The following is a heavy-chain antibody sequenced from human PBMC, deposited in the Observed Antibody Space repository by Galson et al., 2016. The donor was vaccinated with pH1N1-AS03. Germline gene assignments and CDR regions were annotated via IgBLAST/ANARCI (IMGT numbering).Heavy chain of an antibody. CDR3: ATVRACGGDCYYSDY. CDR1: GDIFSYHY. Sequence: SVKVSCKASGDIFSYHYMNWVRQAPGQGLEWMGLINPNGGGTSYAQKLQGRVTMTKDTSTSTLYMELNSLRSEDTAVYYCATVRACGGDCYYSDYWGQGTLVTVSS. J-gene: IGHJ4*02. V-gene: IGHV1-46*01. D-gene: IGHD2-21*02. CDR2: INPNGGGT.